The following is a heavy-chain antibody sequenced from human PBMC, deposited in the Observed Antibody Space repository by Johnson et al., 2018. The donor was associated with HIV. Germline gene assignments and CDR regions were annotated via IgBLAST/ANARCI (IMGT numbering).Heavy chain of an antibody. CDR3: ARDNEVTNAFDI. D-gene: IGHD4-11*01. Sequence: VQLVESGGGVVQPGGSLRLSCAASGFTVSSNYMSWVRQAPGKGLEWVSAISGSGGSTYYADSVKGRFTISRDNSKNTLYLQMKSLRAEDTAMYYCARDNEVTNAFDIWGQGTMVTVSS. CDR2: ISGSGGST. J-gene: IGHJ3*02. V-gene: IGHV3-23*04. CDR1: GFTVSSNY.